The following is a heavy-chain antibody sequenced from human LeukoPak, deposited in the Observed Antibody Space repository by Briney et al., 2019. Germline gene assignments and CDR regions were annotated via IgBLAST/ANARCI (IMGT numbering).Heavy chain of an antibody. CDR2: IYHSGST. CDR3: ARESSSGWTVGY. J-gene: IGHJ4*02. D-gene: IGHD6-19*01. Sequence: SETLSLICVVSGYSISTGYYWGWIRQPPEKGLEWIGSIYHSGSTYYNPSLKSRVTISVDTSKNQFSLKLSSVTAADTAVYYCARESSSGWTVGYWGQGTLVTVSS. V-gene: IGHV4-38-2*02. CDR1: GYSISTGYY.